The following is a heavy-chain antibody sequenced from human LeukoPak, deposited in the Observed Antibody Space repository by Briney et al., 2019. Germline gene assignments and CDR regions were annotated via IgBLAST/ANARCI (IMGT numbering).Heavy chain of an antibody. CDR1: GFTFSSYE. CDR2: ISSSGSTI. D-gene: IGHD3-10*01. V-gene: IGHV3-48*03. CDR3: ARNNYYGSGSPFDY. J-gene: IGHJ4*02. Sequence: AGGSLRLSCAASGFTFSSYEMKWVRQAPGRGREWVSYISSSGSTIYYADSGKGRFTNSRDNAKNSLYLQMNSLRAEDTAVYYCARNNYYGSGSPFDYWGQGTLVTVSS.